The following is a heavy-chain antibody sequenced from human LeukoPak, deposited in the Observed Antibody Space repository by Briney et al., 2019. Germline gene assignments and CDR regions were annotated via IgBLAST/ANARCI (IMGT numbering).Heavy chain of an antibody. CDR3: ARVLVLTGYHLPGYYFDY. Sequence: ASVKVSCKASGGTFSSYAISWVRQAPGQGLEWMGGIIPIFGTANYAQKFQGRVTITADKSTSTAYMELSSPRSEDTAVYYCARVLVLTGYHLPGYYFDYWGQGTLVTVSS. J-gene: IGHJ4*02. V-gene: IGHV1-69*06. CDR2: IIPIFGTA. D-gene: IGHD3-9*01. CDR1: GGTFSSYA.